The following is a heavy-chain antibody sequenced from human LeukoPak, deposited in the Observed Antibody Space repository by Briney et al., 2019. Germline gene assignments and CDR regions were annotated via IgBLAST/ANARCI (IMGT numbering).Heavy chain of an antibody. CDR1: GFTFSNYA. Sequence: TGGSLRLSCAASGFTFSNYAMHWVRQAPGKGLEYVSGISDNGDSTYCANSVKGRFTISGDNSKNTLYLQMGSLRAEDMAVYYCARVGLSYDYGDYWGQGTLVTVSS. J-gene: IGHJ4*02. D-gene: IGHD3-16*02. V-gene: IGHV3-64*01. CDR3: ARVGLSYDYGDY. CDR2: ISDNGDST.